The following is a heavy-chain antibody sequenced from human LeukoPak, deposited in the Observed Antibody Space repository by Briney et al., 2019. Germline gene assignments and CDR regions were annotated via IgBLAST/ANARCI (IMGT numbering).Heavy chain of an antibody. CDR2: INWNGGST. CDR3: AGNSSGSAFDI. D-gene: IGHD3-22*01. CDR1: GFTFDDYG. V-gene: IGHV3-20*04. Sequence: PGGSLRLSCAASGFTFDDYGMSGVRQPPGKGLVGVSGINWNGGSTGYADSVKGRFTISRDNAKNSLYLQMNSLRAEDTALYYCAGNSSGSAFDIWGQGTMVTVSS. J-gene: IGHJ3*02.